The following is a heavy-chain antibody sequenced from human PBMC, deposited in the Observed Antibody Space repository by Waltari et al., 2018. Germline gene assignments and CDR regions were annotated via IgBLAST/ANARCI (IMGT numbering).Heavy chain of an antibody. D-gene: IGHD2-2*01. V-gene: IGHV4-39*01. J-gene: IGHJ4*02. Sequence: QESGPGLLKPSETLSLTCAVSGGSVPATSYFWGWIRQAPGKGLEWLGNIYYDGNTNYNPSLKSRVSISVDTSQKQFSLKLTSVTATDTAVYYCARQGLYCRSSNCVGLDFSHWGQGTLVAVS. CDR1: GGSVPATSYF. CDR3: ARQGLYCRSSNCVGLDFSH. CDR2: IYYDGNT.